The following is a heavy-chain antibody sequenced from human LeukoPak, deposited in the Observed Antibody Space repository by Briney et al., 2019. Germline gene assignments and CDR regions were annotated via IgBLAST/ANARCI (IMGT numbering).Heavy chain of an antibody. D-gene: IGHD2-2*02. CDR2: MNPNSGNT. J-gene: IGHJ4*02. V-gene: IGHV1-8*01. Sequence: GASVKVSCKASGYTFTSYDINWVRQATGQGLEWMGWMNPNSGNTGYAQKFQGRVSMTRNTSISTAYMELSSLRSEDTAVYYCARDYPYIEYCSSTSCYTIDYWGQGTLVTVSS. CDR1: GYTFTSYD. CDR3: ARDYPYIEYCSSTSCYTIDY.